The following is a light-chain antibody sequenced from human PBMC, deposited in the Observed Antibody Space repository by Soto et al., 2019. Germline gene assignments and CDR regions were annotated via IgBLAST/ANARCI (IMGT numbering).Light chain of an antibody. CDR3: QSYDSSLSGFV. Sequence: QSVLTQPPSVSGAPGQRVTISCTGSGSNIGAGYDVHWYQQFPGTAPKLLIYGNTNRPSGVPDRFSGSKSGTSASLAITGLQAEDEADYYCQSYDSSLSGFVFGGGTQLTVL. CDR1: GSNIGAGYD. CDR2: GNT. J-gene: IGLJ2*01. V-gene: IGLV1-40*01.